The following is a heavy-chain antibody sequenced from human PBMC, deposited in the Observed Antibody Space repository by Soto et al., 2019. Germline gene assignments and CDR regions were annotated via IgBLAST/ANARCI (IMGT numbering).Heavy chain of an antibody. V-gene: IGHV2-5*02. D-gene: IGHD2-15*01. Sequence: QITLKESGPTLVKPTQTLTLTCTFSGFSLSTSGVGVGWIRQPPGKALEWLALLFWDDDDRYSPSLKSRLTITKDTAKDQVVLTITIMDPVHTATYFCAHLAFCGGSCYYFNYWGLGTLVTVAS. CDR1: GFSLSTSGVG. J-gene: IGHJ4*02. CDR3: AHLAFCGGSCYYFNY. CDR2: LFWDDDD.